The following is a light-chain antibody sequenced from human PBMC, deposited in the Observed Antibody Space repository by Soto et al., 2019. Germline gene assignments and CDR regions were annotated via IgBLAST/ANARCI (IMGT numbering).Light chain of an antibody. CDR2: DDS. J-gene: IGLJ2*01. CDR3: QVWDGFSDHVV. Sequence: SYEPAQPPSVSVAPGQTATISCEGNNIATKSVHWYRQRPGQAPVLVVYDDSDRPSGIPERFSGSNSGNTATLTISRVEAGDEADYYCQVWDGFSDHVVFGGGTKLTVL. V-gene: IGLV3-21*02. CDR1: NIATKS.